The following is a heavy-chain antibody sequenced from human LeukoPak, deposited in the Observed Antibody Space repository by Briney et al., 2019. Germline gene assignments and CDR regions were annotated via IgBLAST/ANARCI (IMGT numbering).Heavy chain of an antibody. CDR3: ARDIASAGIFDY. V-gene: IGHV4-4*07. CDR2: IYTSGST. CDR1: GGSISSYY. Sequence: SETLSLTCTVSGGSISSYYWSWIRQPAGKGLEWIGRIYTSGSTNYNPSLKSRVTMSVDTSKNQFSLKLSSVTAADTAMYYCARDIASAGIFDYWGQGTLVTVSS. J-gene: IGHJ4*02. D-gene: IGHD6-13*01.